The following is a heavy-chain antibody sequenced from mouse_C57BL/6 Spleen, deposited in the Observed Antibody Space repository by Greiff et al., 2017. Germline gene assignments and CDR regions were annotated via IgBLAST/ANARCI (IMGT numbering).Heavy chain of an antibody. Sequence: VQLKQPGAELVKPGASVKLSCKASGYTFTSYWMHWVKQRPGRGLEWIGRIDPNSGGTKYTEKFKSKATLTVDKPSSTAYMQLSSLTSEDSAVYYCARNRMGTYNNYDYFDYWGQGTTLTVSS. D-gene: IGHD2-5*01. CDR1: GYTFTSYW. J-gene: IGHJ2*01. V-gene: IGHV1-72*01. CDR3: ARNRMGTYNNYDYFDY. CDR2: IDPNSGGT.